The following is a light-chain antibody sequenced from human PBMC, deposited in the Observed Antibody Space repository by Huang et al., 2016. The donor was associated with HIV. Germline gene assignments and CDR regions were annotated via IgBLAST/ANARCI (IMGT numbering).Light chain of an antibody. CDR3: HQYNNWLLS. Sequence: EIVMTQSPATLSVSPGQRVTLSCRANRSVSTNLAWYQQRHGQAPRLLSYESSTRAPGIPARFSGSGSGTDFSLTISSLQSEDFALYYCHQYNNWLLSFGGGTRV. CDR2: ESS. CDR1: RSVSTN. J-gene: IGKJ4*01. V-gene: IGKV3-15*01.